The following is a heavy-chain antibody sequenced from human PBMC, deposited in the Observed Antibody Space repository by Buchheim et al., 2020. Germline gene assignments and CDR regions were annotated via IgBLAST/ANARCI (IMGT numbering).Heavy chain of an antibody. V-gene: IGHV4-61*02. CDR3: VVGARGIAAI. CDR2: IYTSGST. CDR1: GGSISSGSYY. J-gene: IGHJ4*02. D-gene: IGHD6-13*01. Sequence: QVQLQESGPGLVKPSQTLSLTCSVSGGSISSGSYYWSWIRQPAGKGLEWIGRIYTSGSTNYNPSLKSRVTISVDTSKNQFSLTLRSVTAADTAVYYSVVGARGIAAIWGKGTL.